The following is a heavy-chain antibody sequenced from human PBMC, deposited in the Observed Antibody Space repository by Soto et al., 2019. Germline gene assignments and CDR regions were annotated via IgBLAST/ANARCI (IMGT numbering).Heavy chain of an antibody. V-gene: IGHV3-30-3*01. J-gene: IGHJ6*02. CDR2: ISFDGSTE. Sequence: QVQLVESGGGVVQPGRSLRLSCAASGFTFISYAMHWVRQAPGKGLEWVAVISFDGSTEYYADSVKGRFTISRDNSKNTVYLQMNSLRSEDTPVYFCARSRHGSGSYTHFYYGLDVLGQGTTVTVSS. CDR3: ARSRHGSGSYTHFYYGLDV. D-gene: IGHD3-10*01. CDR1: GFTFISYA.